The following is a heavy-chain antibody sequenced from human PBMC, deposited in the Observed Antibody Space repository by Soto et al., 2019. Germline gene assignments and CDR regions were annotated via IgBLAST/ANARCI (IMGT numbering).Heavy chain of an antibody. CDR2: IIPIFGTA. Sequence: QVQLVQSGAEVREPGSSVRVSCKASGGSFNRHTISWVRQAPGQGLEWMEGIIPIFGTANHAQKFQGRVTIIADESTSTVYMELSSLRSDDTAIYYCARGWGYDSTDYYYAYWGQGTLVIVSS. CDR3: ARGWGYDSTDYYYAY. J-gene: IGHJ4*02. D-gene: IGHD3-22*01. CDR1: GGSFNRHT. V-gene: IGHV1-69*01.